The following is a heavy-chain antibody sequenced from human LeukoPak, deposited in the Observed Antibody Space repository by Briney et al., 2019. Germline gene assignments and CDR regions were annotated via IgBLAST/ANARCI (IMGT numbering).Heavy chain of an antibody. V-gene: IGHV3-23*01. Sequence: GGSLRLSCAGPGFTFSSYAMSWVRQALGKGLERGSAISDTGATTYDADSVKGRFTISRDNSRSTLYLQMNSLRAEDTALYYCAKDTSIGRYCTNGVCSPFDYWGQGTLVTVSS. CDR3: AKDTSIGRYCTNGVCSPFDY. CDR2: ISDTGATT. D-gene: IGHD2-8*01. J-gene: IGHJ4*02. CDR1: GFTFSSYA.